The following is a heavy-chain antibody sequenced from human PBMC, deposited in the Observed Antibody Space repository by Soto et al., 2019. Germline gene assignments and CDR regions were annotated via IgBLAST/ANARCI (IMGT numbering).Heavy chain of an antibody. V-gene: IGHV1-69*08. D-gene: IGHD3-10*01. CDR2: IIPILGIA. CDR1: GGTFSSYT. J-gene: IGHJ6*02. Sequence: QVQLVQSGAEVKKPGSSVKVSCKASGGTFSSYTISWVRQAPGQGLEWMGRIIPILGIANYAQKFQGRVTMTADKSTSTAYMELSRLRSGDRDVYYCARDRGNYYGSGMWGYGMDVWGQGTTVTVSS. CDR3: ARDRGNYYGSGMWGYGMDV.